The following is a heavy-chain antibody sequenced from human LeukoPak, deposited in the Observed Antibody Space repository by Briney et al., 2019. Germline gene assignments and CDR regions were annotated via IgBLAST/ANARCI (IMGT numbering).Heavy chain of an antibody. V-gene: IGHV4-38-2*02. Sequence: SETLSLTCTVSGYSISSGYYWGWIRQPPGKGLEWIGSIYHSGSTYYSPSLKSRVTMSVDTSKNQFSLKLSSVTAADTAVYYCARAPYDSSGYSAFFDYWGQGTLVTVSS. CDR3: ARAPYDSSGYSAFFDY. CDR1: GYSISSGYY. CDR2: IYHSGST. J-gene: IGHJ4*02. D-gene: IGHD3-22*01.